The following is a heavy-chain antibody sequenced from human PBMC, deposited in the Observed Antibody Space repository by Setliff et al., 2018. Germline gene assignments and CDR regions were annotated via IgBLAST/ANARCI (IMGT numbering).Heavy chain of an antibody. CDR3: ARGGYCSGGSCLYGAFDI. Sequence: ASETLSLTCTVSGGSISSHYWSWIRQPPGRGLEWIGYIYHSGSTYYNPSLKSRVTISVDRSKNQFSLKLSSATAADTAVYYCARGGYCSGGSCLYGAFDIWGQGTMVTVSS. D-gene: IGHD2-15*01. J-gene: IGHJ3*02. CDR2: IYHSGST. CDR1: GGSISSHY. V-gene: IGHV4-59*04.